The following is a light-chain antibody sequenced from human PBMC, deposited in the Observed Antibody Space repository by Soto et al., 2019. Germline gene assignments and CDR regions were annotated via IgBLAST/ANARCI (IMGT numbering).Light chain of an antibody. CDR3: SSYASRYIWV. CDR2: DVS. J-gene: IGLJ3*02. Sequence: QSALTQPRSVSGSPGQSVTISCSGTTSDVGDYNYVSWYQHHPGKAPKLIIYDVSERPSGVPDRLSGSKSDNTASLTIGGLHDEDDDDYCCSSYASRYIWVFGKGTKLTVL. V-gene: IGLV2-11*01. CDR1: TSDVGDYNY.